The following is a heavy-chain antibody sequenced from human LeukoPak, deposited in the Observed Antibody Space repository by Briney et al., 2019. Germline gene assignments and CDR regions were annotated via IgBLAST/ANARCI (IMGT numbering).Heavy chain of an antibody. CDR3: AKEASDGSGYDLDY. CDR1: GYTFSSQA. V-gene: IGHV3-23*01. Sequence: GGSLRLSCVGSGYTFSSQAMSWVRQAPGKGLEWVSAISGSGATTYYADSAKGRFTISRDHSKNTLVLQLNRLRAEDTATYYCAKEASDGSGYDLDYWGQGTLVIVSS. J-gene: IGHJ4*02. CDR2: ISGSGATT. D-gene: IGHD3-22*01.